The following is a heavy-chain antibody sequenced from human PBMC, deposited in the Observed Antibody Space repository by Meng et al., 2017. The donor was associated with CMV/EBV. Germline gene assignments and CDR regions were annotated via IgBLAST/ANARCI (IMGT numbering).Heavy chain of an antibody. CDR2: IKQDGSEK. D-gene: IGHD2-8*01. J-gene: IGHJ6*02. Sequence: GESLKISCAASGFTFSSFWMSWVRQAPGKGLEWVANIKQDGSEKYYVDSVKGRFTISRDNDKNSLYLQMNSLRAEDTAVYYRARDKKTKYYNYGMDVWGQGTTVTVSS. V-gene: IGHV3-7*01. CDR1: GFTFSSFW. CDR3: ARDKKTKYYNYGMDV.